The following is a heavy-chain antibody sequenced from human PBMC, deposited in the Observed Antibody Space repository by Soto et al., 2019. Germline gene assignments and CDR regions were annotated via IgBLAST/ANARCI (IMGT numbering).Heavy chain of an antibody. D-gene: IGHD2-2*01. Sequence: EVQLVESGGGLVQPGGSLRLSCAASGFTFSSYWMSWVRQAPVKGLEWVANIKQDGSEKYYVDSVKGRFTISRDNAKNSLYLQMNSLRAEDTAVYYCARDRTTATPIYYYYYMDVWGKGTTVTVSS. V-gene: IGHV3-7*01. J-gene: IGHJ6*03. CDR1: GFTFSSYW. CDR3: ARDRTTATPIYYYYYMDV. CDR2: IKQDGSEK.